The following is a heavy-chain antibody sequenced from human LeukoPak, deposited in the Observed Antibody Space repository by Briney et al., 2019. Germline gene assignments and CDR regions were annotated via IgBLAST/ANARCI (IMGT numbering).Heavy chain of an antibody. V-gene: IGHV4-39*01. Sequence: SETLSLTCTVSGGSISSSSYYWGWIRQPPGKGLEWIGSIYYSGSTYYNPSLKSRVTISVDTSKNQFSLKLSSVTAADTAVYYCARLFGGFTIFGVATCAFDIWGRGTMVTVSS. CDR1: GGSISSSSYY. D-gene: IGHD3-3*01. J-gene: IGHJ3*02. CDR2: IYYSGST. CDR3: ARLFGGFTIFGVATCAFDI.